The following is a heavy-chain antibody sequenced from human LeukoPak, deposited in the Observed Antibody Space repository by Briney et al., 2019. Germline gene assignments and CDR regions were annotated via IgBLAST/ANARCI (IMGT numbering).Heavy chain of an antibody. V-gene: IGHV3-21*04. D-gene: IGHD5-12*01. CDR2: ISSSSNYI. Sequence: GGSLRLSCAASEFTFSSYSMNWVRQAPGKGLEWVSSISSSSNYINYVDSVKGRFTIYRDNAKNSLYLQMNSLRAEDTALYYCAKAPYQWLPHNPPDYWGQGTLVTVSS. CDR1: EFTFSSYS. CDR3: AKAPYQWLPHNPPDY. J-gene: IGHJ4*02.